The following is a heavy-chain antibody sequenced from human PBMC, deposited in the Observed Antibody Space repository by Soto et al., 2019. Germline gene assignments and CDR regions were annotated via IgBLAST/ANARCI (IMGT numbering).Heavy chain of an antibody. D-gene: IGHD4-17*01. CDR2: IYYSGST. Sequence: SETLSLTCTVSGGSISSGGYYWSWIRQHPGKGLEWIGYIYYSGSTYYNPSLKSRVTISVDTSKNQFSLKLSSVTAADTAVYYCARVLGAYGDPPLDYWGQGTLVTVSS. J-gene: IGHJ4*02. CDR3: ARVLGAYGDPPLDY. CDR1: GGSISSGGYY. V-gene: IGHV4-31*03.